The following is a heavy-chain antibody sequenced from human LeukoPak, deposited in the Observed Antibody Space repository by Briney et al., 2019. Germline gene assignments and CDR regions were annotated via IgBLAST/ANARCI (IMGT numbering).Heavy chain of an antibody. J-gene: IGHJ6*02. CDR3: AKEGQWLVHYYYGMDV. CDR2: ISGSGGST. Sequence: PGGSLRLSCAASGFTFSSYAMSWVRQAPGKGLEWVSAISGSGGSTYYADSVKGRFTISRDNSKNTLYLQMNSLRAEDTAVYYCAKEGQWLVHYYYGMDVWGQGTTVTVSS. CDR1: GFTFSSYA. V-gene: IGHV3-23*01. D-gene: IGHD6-19*01.